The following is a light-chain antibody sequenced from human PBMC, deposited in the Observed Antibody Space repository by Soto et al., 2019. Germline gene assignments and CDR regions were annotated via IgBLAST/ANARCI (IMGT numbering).Light chain of an antibody. CDR3: QQYNNWRLT. J-gene: IGKJ4*01. Sequence: EIVMTQSPATLSVSPGERATLSCRASQSVSSNLAWYQQKPGQAPRLLIYGASTRATGIPARFSSSGSGTEFTLTISSLQSEDFAVYYCQQYNNWRLTFGGGTKVEIK. V-gene: IGKV3-15*01. CDR2: GAS. CDR1: QSVSSN.